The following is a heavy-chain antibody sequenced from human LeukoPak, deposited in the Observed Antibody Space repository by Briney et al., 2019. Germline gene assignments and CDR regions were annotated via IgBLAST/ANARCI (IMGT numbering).Heavy chain of an antibody. D-gene: IGHD6-13*01. V-gene: IGHV1-69*13. CDR1: GGTFSGYA. Sequence: ASVKVSCKASGGTFSGYAIGWVRQAPGQGLEWMGGIIPIFGTANYAQKFQGRVTITAVESTGTAYLELSSLRSEDTAVYYCASPPSSSRLTYYYYMDVWGRGTTVTVSS. J-gene: IGHJ6*03. CDR2: IIPIFGTA. CDR3: ASPPSSSRLTYYYYMDV.